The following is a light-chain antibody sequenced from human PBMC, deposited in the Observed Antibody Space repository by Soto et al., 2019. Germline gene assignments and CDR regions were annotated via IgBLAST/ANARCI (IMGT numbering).Light chain of an antibody. CDR3: QQYNHWPRT. Sequence: EILKTQSPATLTVSPGERATLSCRASQSVSNNLAWYQQKSGQAPRLLIFGASTRATGIPARFSGSGSGTDFTLTISSLQSEDFVVYFCQQYNHWPRTFGEGTKVDIK. CDR1: QSVSNN. J-gene: IGKJ4*01. CDR2: GAS. V-gene: IGKV3-15*01.